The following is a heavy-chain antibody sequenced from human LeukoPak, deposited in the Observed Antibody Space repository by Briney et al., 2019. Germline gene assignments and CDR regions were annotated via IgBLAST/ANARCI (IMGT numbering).Heavy chain of an antibody. CDR2: IYSGGST. CDR3: ARGGSYLSAFDI. D-gene: IGHD1-26*01. J-gene: IGHJ3*02. Sequence: GGSLRLSCVASGFDFSVYGMNWVRQAPGKGLEWVSIIYSGGSTFYADSVKGRFTISRDNSKNTLYLQMNSLRAEDTAVYYCARGGSYLSAFDIWGQGTMVTVSS. CDR1: GFDFSVYG. V-gene: IGHV3-53*01.